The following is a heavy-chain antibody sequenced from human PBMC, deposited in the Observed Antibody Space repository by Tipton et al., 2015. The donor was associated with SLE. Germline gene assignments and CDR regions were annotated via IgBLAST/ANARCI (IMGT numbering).Heavy chain of an antibody. V-gene: IGHV3-53*01. CDR2: IYSGGST. D-gene: IGHD6-19*01. CDR1: GFTVSSNY. J-gene: IGHJ6*03. CDR3: ARGYSSGIYYMDV. Sequence: SLRLSCAASGFTVSSNYMSWVRQAPGKGLEWVSVIYSGGSTYYADSVKGRFTISRDNSKNTLYLQMNSLRAEDTAVYYCARGYSSGIYYMDVWGKGTTVTVSS.